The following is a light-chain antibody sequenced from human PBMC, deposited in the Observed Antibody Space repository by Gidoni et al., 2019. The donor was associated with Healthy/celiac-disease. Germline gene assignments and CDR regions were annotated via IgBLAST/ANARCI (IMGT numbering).Light chain of an antibody. CDR1: QSVSSSY. V-gene: IGKV3-20*01. Sequence: EMVLTQAPGTLALSPRERATPSCRPSQSVSSSYLATLLIYGASSRATGIPDRFSGRGSGADLTLPISSLEPADFAVYYCQQYGSSPGYTFXQXTKLEIK. J-gene: IGKJ2*01. CDR3: QQYGSSPGYT. CDR2: GAS.